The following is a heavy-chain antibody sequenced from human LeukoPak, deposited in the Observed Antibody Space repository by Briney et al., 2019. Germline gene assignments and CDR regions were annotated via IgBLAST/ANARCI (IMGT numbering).Heavy chain of an antibody. CDR2: IKQDGREK. Sequence: GGSLRLSCAASGFTLSSYWMGRVRQAPGKGLEWVANIKQDGREKYSVDSVQGRFTISRDNAKNSLYLQMNSLRAEDTAVYYCAREISSWYRTEGRFDPWGQGTLVTVSS. D-gene: IGHD6-13*01. J-gene: IGHJ5*02. CDR3: AREISSWYRTEGRFDP. V-gene: IGHV3-7*01. CDR1: GFTLSSYW.